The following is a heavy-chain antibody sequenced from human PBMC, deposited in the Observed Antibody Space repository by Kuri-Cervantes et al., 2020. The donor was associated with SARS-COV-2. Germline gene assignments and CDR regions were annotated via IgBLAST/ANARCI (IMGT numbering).Heavy chain of an antibody. D-gene: IGHD3-3*01. CDR1: GYTLTELS. Sequence: ASVKVSCKVSGYTLTELSMHWVRQAPGKGLEWMGGFDPEDGETIYAQKFQGRVTMTEDTSTVTAYMELSSLRSEDTAVYYCATLAAIFGVVLPDYWGQGTLVTVSS. V-gene: IGHV1-24*01. CDR3: ATLAAIFGVVLPDY. J-gene: IGHJ4*02. CDR2: FDPEDGET.